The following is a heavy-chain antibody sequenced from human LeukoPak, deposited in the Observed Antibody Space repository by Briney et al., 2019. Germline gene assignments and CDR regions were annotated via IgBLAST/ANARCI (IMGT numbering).Heavy chain of an antibody. CDR2: IYSGGST. CDR3: AREVATIPRYAFDI. J-gene: IGHJ3*02. D-gene: IGHD5-12*01. V-gene: IGHV3-53*01. Sequence: GGSLRLSCAASGFTVSSNYMSWVRQAPGKGLEWVSVIYSGGSTYYADSVKGRFTISRDNSKNTLYLQMNSLRAEDTAVYYCAREVATIPRYAFDIWGQGTMVTVSS. CDR1: GFTVSSNY.